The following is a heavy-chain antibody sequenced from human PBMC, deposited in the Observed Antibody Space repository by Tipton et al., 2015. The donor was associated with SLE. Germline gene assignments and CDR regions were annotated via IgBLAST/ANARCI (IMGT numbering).Heavy chain of an antibody. CDR2: ISSSGNYV. CDR3: APLGYCSSTSCYLGALGY. CDR1: GFTFNTYS. D-gene: IGHD2-2*01. J-gene: IGHJ4*02. V-gene: IGHV3-21*01. Sequence: LRLSCAASGFTFNTYSMNWVRQAPGKGLEWVSSISSSGNYVYYADSVKGRFTVSRDYAKNSLYLQMNRLRAEDTAVYYCAPLGYCSSTSCYLGALGYWGQGTQVTVSS.